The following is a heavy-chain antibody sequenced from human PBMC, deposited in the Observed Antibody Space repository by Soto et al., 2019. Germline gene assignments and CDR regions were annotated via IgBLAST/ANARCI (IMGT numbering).Heavy chain of an antibody. CDR3: ATGGSGTYYLGPLDY. CDR2: IRQYGDET. J-gene: IGHJ4*02. CDR1: AFSLKTYW. Sequence: EVQLVESGGGLVLPGGSLRLSCVGSAFSLKTYWMAWVRHAPGKGLECVANIRQYGDETFYVDSVKGRFTISRDNAHNSVYLQMDSLRAEDTGVYYGATGGSGTYYLGPLDYWGQGIMVIVSS. D-gene: IGHD3-10*01. V-gene: IGHV3-7*01.